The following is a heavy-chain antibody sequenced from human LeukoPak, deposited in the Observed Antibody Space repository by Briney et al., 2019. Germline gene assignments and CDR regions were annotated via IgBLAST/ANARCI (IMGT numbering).Heavy chain of an antibody. CDR3: ARDLAVAGMDV. J-gene: IGHJ6*02. CDR2: IRRDGSEK. D-gene: IGHD4-23*01. CDR1: GFTLSIYW. V-gene: IGHV3-7*01. Sequence: QTGGSPRLSCVASGFTLSIYWMSWVRQAPGKGLECVANIRRDGSEKSYVDTVKGRFTISRDNAKNSLYLQMNNLTAEDTAVYYCARDLAVAGMDVWAKGPRSPSP.